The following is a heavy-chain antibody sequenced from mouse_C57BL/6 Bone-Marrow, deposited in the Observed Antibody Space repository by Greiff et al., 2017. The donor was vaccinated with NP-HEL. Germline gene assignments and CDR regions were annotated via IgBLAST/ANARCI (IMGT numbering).Heavy chain of an antibody. J-gene: IGHJ2*01. CDR2: IYPGGGYT. Sequence: VQLQQSGAELVRPGTSVKMSCKASGYTFTNYWIGWAKQRPGHGLEWIGDIYPGGGYTNYNEKFKGKATLTADKSSSTAYMQFSSLTSEDSAIYYCARSNYYGSSYNFDYWGQGTTLTVSS. CDR1: GYTFTNYW. CDR3: ARSNYYGSSYNFDY. V-gene: IGHV1-63*01. D-gene: IGHD1-1*01.